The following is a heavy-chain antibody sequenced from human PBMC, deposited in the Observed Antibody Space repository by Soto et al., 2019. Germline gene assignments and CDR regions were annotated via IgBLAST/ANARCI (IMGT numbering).Heavy chain of an antibody. Sequence: SVKVACKGSGGTFSTYTMSWVRQAPGQGLEWMGRIIPILGIRNYAQKFQGRVTITADKSTSTAYMELSSLRSEDTAVYYCAREIEVSILSAAQLFDYWGQGTLVTVSP. V-gene: IGHV1-69*04. D-gene: IGHD3-16*02. J-gene: IGHJ4*02. CDR2: IIPILGIR. CDR1: GGTFSTYT. CDR3: AREIEVSILSAAQLFDY.